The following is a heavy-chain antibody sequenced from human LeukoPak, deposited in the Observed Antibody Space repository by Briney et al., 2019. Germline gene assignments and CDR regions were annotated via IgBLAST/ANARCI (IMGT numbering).Heavy chain of an antibody. D-gene: IGHD2-2*02. CDR3: ARAAGYCGSTSCYTPGF. CDR1: GFTFSDYY. CDR2: ISSSGSTI. V-gene: IGHV3-11*01. J-gene: IGHJ4*02. Sequence: GGSLRLSCAASGFTFSDYYMSWIRKAPGQGLEGVSYISSSGSTIYYAHSVKGRFTISRENAKNSLYLQMTSLRAEDTAVYYFARAAGYCGSTSCYTPGFWGQGTLATVS.